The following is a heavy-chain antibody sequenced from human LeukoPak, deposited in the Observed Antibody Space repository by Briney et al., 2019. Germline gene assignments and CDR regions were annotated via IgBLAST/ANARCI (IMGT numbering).Heavy chain of an antibody. Sequence: GESLKISCKGSGYSFTSYWIGWVRQMPGKGLECMGIIYLGDSETSYSPSFQGQVTISADKSISTAYLQWSSLKASDSAMYYCARLPYCSGNNCYSRFDPWGQGTLVTVSS. CDR3: ARLPYCSGNNCYSRFDP. J-gene: IGHJ5*02. CDR1: GYSFTSYW. D-gene: IGHD2-15*01. CDR2: IYLGDSET. V-gene: IGHV5-51*01.